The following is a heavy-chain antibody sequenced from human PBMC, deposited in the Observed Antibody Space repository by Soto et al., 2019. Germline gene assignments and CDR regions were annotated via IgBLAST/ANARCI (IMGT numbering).Heavy chain of an antibody. D-gene: IGHD1-7*01. J-gene: IGHJ3*02. Sequence: VPLLESGGGLVQPGGSLRLSCAASGFTFSNYVMNWVRQAPGKGLEWVSTISYSADKTFYADSVKGRFTISRDNSRDTLFLQMNSLRADDAVVYYCARRARTATTNWGAFDIWGQGTMVTVSS. CDR1: GFTFSNYV. CDR3: ARRARTATTNWGAFDI. V-gene: IGHV3-23*01. CDR2: ISYSADKT.